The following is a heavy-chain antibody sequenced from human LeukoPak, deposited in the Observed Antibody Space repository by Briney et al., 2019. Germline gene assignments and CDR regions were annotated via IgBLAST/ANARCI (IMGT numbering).Heavy chain of an antibody. Sequence: SETLSLTCAVCGGSFSGYYWSWIRQPPGKGLEWIGEINHSGSTNYNPSLKSRVTISVDTSKNQFSLKLSSVTAADTAVYYCARRHNSSGWYGVRYYFDYWGQGTLVTVSS. CDR1: GGSFSGYY. CDR3: ARRHNSSGWYGVRYYFDY. D-gene: IGHD6-19*01. CDR2: INHSGST. V-gene: IGHV4-34*01. J-gene: IGHJ4*02.